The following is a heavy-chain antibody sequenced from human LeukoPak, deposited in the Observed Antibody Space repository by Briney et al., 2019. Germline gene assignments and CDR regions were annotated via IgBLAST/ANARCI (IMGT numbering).Heavy chain of an antibody. CDR2: INHSGST. D-gene: IGHD1-26*01. V-gene: IGHV4-34*01. J-gene: IGHJ3*02. CDR1: GGSFSGYY. CDR3: ATSGSYFDAFDI. Sequence: KPSETLSLTCAVYGGSFSGYYWSWIRQPPGKGLEWIGEINHSGSTNYNPSLKSRVTISVDTSKNQFSLKLSSVTAADTAVYYCATSGSYFDAFDIWGQGTMVTVSS.